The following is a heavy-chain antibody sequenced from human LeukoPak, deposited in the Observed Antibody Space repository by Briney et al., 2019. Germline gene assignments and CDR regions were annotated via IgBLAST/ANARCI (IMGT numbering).Heavy chain of an antibody. J-gene: IGHJ6*02. CDR3: AKDMAWTAMDFYGMDV. Sequence: GGSLRLSCAASGFTFSSYGMDWVRQAPGKGLEWVAFMSYDGSNKYYADSVKGRFTISRDNSKNTLYLQMNSLRAEDTAVYYCAKDMAWTAMDFYGMDVWGQGTTVTVSS. CDR2: MSYDGSNK. D-gene: IGHD5-18*01. V-gene: IGHV3-30*18. CDR1: GFTFSSYG.